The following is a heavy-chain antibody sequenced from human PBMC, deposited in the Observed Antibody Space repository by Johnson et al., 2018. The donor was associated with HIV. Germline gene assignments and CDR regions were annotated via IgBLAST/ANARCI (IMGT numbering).Heavy chain of an antibody. J-gene: IGHJ3*02. CDR1: GFTFSSYW. CDR3: ARDPTTVVAFDAFDI. V-gene: IGHV3-7*01. CDR2: IKQDGSEK. Sequence: EVQLVESGGGLVQPGGSLRLSCAASGFTFSSYWMSWVRQAPGKGLEWVANIKQDGSEKYYVDSVKGRFTISRDNSKNTLYLQMNSLRAEDTAVYYCARDPTTVVAFDAFDIWGQGTMVTVSS. D-gene: IGHD4-23*01.